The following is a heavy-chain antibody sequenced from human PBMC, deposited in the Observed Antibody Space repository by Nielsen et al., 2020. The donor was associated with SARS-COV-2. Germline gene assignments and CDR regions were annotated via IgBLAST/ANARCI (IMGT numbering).Heavy chain of an antibody. J-gene: IGHJ3*02. D-gene: IGHD6-19*01. CDR3: ARESVTGTDAFDI. V-gene: IGHV3-30*04. CDR2: ISYDGSNK. CDR1: GLSFSTYA. Sequence: GGSLRLSCAASGLSFSTYAIHWVRQAPGKGLEWVAVISYDGSNKYYADSVKGRFTISRDNSKNTLYLQMNSLRAEDTAVYYCARESVTGTDAFDIWGQGTVVTVSS.